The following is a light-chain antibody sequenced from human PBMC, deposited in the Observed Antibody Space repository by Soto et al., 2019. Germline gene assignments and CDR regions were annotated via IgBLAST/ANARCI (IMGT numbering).Light chain of an antibody. CDR3: QQGRGYPFT. Sequence: DIQMTQSPSSLSASVGDTVTISCRASQSISDHLNWYEQKSGKAPKVLIYSASRLHSGVASRFSGSGSGTDFTLTISSLEPGDSGTYFCQQGRGYPFTFGPGTKVD. J-gene: IGKJ3*01. V-gene: IGKV1-39*01. CDR2: SAS. CDR1: QSISDH.